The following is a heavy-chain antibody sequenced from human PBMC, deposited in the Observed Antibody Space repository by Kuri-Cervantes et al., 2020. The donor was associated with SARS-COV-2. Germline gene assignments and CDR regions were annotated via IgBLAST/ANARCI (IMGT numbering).Heavy chain of an antibody. CDR1: GYTFTGYY. J-gene: IGHJ3*02. CDR3: ASEGYFGVVTYAFEI. D-gene: IGHD3-3*01. CDR2: INPNSGGT. Sequence: ASVKVSCKASGYTFTGYYIHWVRQAPGQGLEWMGWINPNSGGTNYAQKFQGRVTMTRDTSISTAYMELSRLRSDDTAVYYCASEGYFGVVTYAFEIWGQGTVVTVSS. V-gene: IGHV1-2*02.